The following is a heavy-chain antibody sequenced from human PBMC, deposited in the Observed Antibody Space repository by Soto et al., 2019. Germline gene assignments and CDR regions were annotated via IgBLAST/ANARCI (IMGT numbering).Heavy chain of an antibody. CDR3: AVSVTP. CDR2: LYDSGST. V-gene: IGHV4-31*03. J-gene: IGHJ5*02. Sequence: QVQLQKSGPGLVKPSQTLSLTCTVSGGSISSGGYYWIWIRPHPARGLEWIGYLYDSGSTSYNPSLKNRVTISVGTSTNQFSLKLSSLTAADTAVYYCAVSVTPWREGILVTVSS. D-gene: IGHD3-10*01. CDR1: GGSISSGGYY.